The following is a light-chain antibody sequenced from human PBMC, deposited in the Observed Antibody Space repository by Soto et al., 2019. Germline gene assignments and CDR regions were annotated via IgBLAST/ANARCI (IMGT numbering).Light chain of an antibody. CDR2: GKS. CDR3: QKYGTSPWT. J-gene: IGKJ1*01. V-gene: IGKV3-20*01. CDR1: QSVSSSY. Sequence: EMVLTQSPGNRSLSPGDSGTLSGRASQSVSSSYLAWYQQKAGQAPRLLIYGKSSRATGTPDRFSGSGSGTDFSLAISRPEPGDFAVHYCQKYGTSPWTCGPGTKVDIK.